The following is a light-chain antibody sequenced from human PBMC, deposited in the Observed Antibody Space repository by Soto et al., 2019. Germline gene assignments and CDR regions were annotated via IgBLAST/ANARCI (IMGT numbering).Light chain of an antibody. V-gene: IGKV3-20*01. CDR3: QQYGSSPGT. CDR1: QSVRDTH. Sequence: TVLTHSPGTLSLSPGERATLSCRASQSVRDTHFAWYQQKPGQAPSLLIYDTSTMATGIPDRFSGSGSGTDFALPISRLEPDDFAVYFCQQYGSSPGTFGQGTKVDIK. CDR2: DTS. J-gene: IGKJ1*01.